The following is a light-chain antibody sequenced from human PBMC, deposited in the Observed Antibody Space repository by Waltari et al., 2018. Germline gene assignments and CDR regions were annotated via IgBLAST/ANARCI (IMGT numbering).Light chain of an antibody. CDR1: QSVSSSY. CDR3: QQYGSSPPYT. CDR2: GAS. Sequence: EMWLTQPPAPLPLSPGEGATPSCRASQSVSSSYLAWYQQKPGQAPRLLIYGASSRATGIPDRFSGSGSGTDFTLTISRLEPEDFAVYYCQQYGSSPPYTFGQGTKLEIK. J-gene: IGKJ2*01. V-gene: IGKV3-20*01.